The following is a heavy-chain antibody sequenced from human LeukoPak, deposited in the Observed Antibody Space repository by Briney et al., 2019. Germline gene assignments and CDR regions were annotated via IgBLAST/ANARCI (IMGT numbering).Heavy chain of an antibody. V-gene: IGHV3-7*01. J-gene: IGHJ6*02. Sequence: GGSLRLSCAASGFTFSSYWMSWVRQAPGKGLEWVANIKPDGSEKYFVDSVKGRFTISRDNPKKSLYLQMSSLRAEDTAIYYCARDVSVSGMDVWGQGTTVTVSS. CDR2: IKPDGSEK. CDR3: ARDVSVSGMDV. CDR1: GFTFSSYW. D-gene: IGHD5/OR15-5a*01.